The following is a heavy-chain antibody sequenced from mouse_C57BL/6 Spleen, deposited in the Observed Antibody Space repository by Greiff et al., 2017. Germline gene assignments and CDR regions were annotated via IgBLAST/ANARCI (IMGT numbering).Heavy chain of an antibody. CDR1: GYTFTSYT. J-gene: IGHJ3*01. CDR2: INPSSGYT. V-gene: IGHV1-4*01. D-gene: IGHD2-2*01. CDR3: ARDYGYDGAWFAY. Sequence: VQLQQSGAELARPGDSVKMSCTASGYTFTSYTMHWVHQRPGQGLEWIGYINPSSGYTKYNQQFKDQATLTADKSSSTAYMQLSSLTSEDSAVYYCARDYGYDGAWFAYWGQGTLVTVSA.